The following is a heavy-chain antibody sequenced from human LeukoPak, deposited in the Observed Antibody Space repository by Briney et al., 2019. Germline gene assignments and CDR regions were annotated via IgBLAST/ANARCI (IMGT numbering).Heavy chain of an antibody. CDR3: ARGRFRGAYNWFDP. Sequence: ASVKVSCKASGYTFTGYYMHWVRQAPGQGLEWMGWINPNSGGTNYAQKFQGRVTMTRDTSISTAYMELSGLRSDDTAVYYCARGRFRGAYNWFDPWGQGTLVTVSS. D-gene: IGHD3-3*01. J-gene: IGHJ5*02. CDR1: GYTFTGYY. V-gene: IGHV1-2*02. CDR2: INPNSGGT.